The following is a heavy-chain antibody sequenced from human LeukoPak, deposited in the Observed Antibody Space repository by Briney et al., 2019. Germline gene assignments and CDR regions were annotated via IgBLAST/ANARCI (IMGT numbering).Heavy chain of an antibody. CDR2: ISSSSSYI. CDR1: GLTFSSYN. CDR3: ARDLVVVPDY. J-gene: IGHJ4*02. D-gene: IGHD3-22*01. Sequence: GGSLRLSCAASGLTFSSYNMNWVRQAPGKGLEWVSSISSSSSYIYYADSVKGRFTISRDNAKNSLYLQMNSLRAEDTAVYYCARDLVVVPDYWGQGTLVTVSS. V-gene: IGHV3-21*01.